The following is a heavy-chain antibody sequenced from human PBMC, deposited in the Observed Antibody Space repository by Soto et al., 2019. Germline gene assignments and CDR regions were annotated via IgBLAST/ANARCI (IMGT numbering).Heavy chain of an antibody. J-gene: IGHJ3*02. CDR1: GYTFTSYY. D-gene: IGHD6-19*01. CDR2: INPNNGST. Sequence: ASVKVSCKASGYTFTSYYMHWVRQAPGQGLEWMGRINPNNGSTNYAQKLQGRVTMTTDTSTSTAYMELRSLRSDDTAVYYCARDSAGSNAFDIWGQGTMVTVSS. V-gene: IGHV1-18*04. CDR3: ARDSAGSNAFDI.